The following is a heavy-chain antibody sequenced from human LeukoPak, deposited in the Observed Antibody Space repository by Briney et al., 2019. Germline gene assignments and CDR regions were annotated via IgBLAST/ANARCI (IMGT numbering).Heavy chain of an antibody. J-gene: IGHJ4*02. V-gene: IGHV3-23*01. CDR3: ARREGELRYFDWLTPRD. CDR2: ISGSGGST. Sequence: PGGSLRLSCAASGFTFSSYAMSWVRQAPGKGLEWVSAISGSGGSTYYADSVKGRFTISRDNSKNTLYLQMNSLRAEDTAVYYCARREGELRYFDWLTPRDWGQGTLVTVSS. D-gene: IGHD3-9*01. CDR1: GFTFSSYA.